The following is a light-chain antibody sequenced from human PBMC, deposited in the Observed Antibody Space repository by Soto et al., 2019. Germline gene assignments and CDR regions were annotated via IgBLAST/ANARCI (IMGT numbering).Light chain of an antibody. V-gene: IGLV2-14*02. Sequence: QSALTQPASVSGSPGRSITISCTGTSSNVGSYDLVSWYQQHPGKAPKFLIYEVSNRPSGVSNRFSGSKSGNTASLTISGLQAEDEADYYCSSYTSSSTWVFGGGTKLTVL. J-gene: IGLJ3*02. CDR1: SSNVGSYDL. CDR2: EVS. CDR3: SSYTSSSTWV.